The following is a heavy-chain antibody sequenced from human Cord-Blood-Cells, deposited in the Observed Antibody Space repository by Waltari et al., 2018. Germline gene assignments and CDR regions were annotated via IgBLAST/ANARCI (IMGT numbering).Heavy chain of an antibody. V-gene: IGHV1-46*01. CDR1: GYTFTSYY. D-gene: IGHD2-2*02. CDR2: INPSGGST. Sequence: QVQLVQSGAEVKKPGASVKVSCKASGYTFTSYYMHWVRQAPGQGLEWMGIINPSGGSTSYAQKFQGRVTMTRDTSTSTVYMELSSLRSEDTAVYYCARTKKTRDIVVVPAAIAFDYWGQGTLVTVSS. J-gene: IGHJ4*02. CDR3: ARTKKTRDIVVVPAAIAFDY.